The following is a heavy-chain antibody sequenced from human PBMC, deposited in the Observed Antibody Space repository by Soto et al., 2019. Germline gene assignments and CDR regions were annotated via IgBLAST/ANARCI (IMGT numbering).Heavy chain of an antibody. CDR2: ITPSGGTT. CDR3: VRYNWNDPEHSDV. J-gene: IGHJ3*01. Sequence: WPSVKVSCKTSGYMFSSYYIHWVRQAPGQGLEWTGNITPSGGTTTYAQKFQGRVTMTRDTSTTSVYMELSSLRYEDTAVYFCVRYNWNDPEHSDVWGQGTRVTASS. V-gene: IGHV1-46*01. D-gene: IGHD1-20*01. CDR1: GYMFSSYY.